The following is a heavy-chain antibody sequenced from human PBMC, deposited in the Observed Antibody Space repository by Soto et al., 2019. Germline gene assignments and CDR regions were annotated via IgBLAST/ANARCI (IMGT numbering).Heavy chain of an antibody. CDR3: ARQRLWGTSGYYYFEN. CDR1: GHIFSNYW. V-gene: IGHV5-51*01. D-gene: IGHD3-22*01. CDR2: IYPGDSDT. J-gene: IGHJ4*02. Sequence: GESLKISCQGSGHIFSNYWIGWVRQMPGKGLEWMGIIYPGDSDTRYSPSFQGQVTITVDKSINTAYLQWSRLKASDTAIYYCARQRLWGTSGYYYFENWGQGTLVTVS.